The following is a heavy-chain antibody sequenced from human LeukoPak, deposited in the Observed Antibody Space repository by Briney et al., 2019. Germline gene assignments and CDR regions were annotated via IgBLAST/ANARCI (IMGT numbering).Heavy chain of an antibody. D-gene: IGHD1-7*01. J-gene: IGHJ3*02. CDR1: GGSFSGYY. Sequence: SETLSLTCAVYGGSFSGYYWSWIRQPPGKGLEWIGEINHSGSTNYNPSLKSRVTISVDTSKNQFSLKLSSVTAADTAVYCCAGESGTGTLPYDAFDIWGQGTMVTVSS. CDR3: AGESGTGTLPYDAFDI. V-gene: IGHV4-34*01. CDR2: INHSGST.